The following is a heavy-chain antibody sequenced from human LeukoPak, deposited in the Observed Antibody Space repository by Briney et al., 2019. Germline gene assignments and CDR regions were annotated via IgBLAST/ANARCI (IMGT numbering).Heavy chain of an antibody. CDR3: ARDGAVDILTGYGAFDM. Sequence: SETLSLTCTVSGGSISSYYWSWIRQPPGKGLEWVGYIYYSGSPNYNPSLNSRVTISLDTSRNQFSLKLSSVTAADTAVYYCARDGAVDILTGYGAFDMWGQGTMVTVSS. CDR2: IYYSGSP. CDR1: GGSISSYY. D-gene: IGHD3-9*01. V-gene: IGHV4-59*01. J-gene: IGHJ3*02.